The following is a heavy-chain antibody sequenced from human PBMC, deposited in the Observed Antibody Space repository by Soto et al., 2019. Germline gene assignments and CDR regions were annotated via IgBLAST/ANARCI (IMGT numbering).Heavy chain of an antibody. CDR3: ARGVHYYYGSGSYSKRVYYYYYGMDV. D-gene: IGHD3-10*01. J-gene: IGHJ6*02. Sequence: SETLSLTGAVYSGSFSGYYWSWIRQPPGKGLEWIGEINHSGSTNYNPSLKSRVTISVDTSKNQFSLKLSSVTAADTAVYYCARGVHYYYGSGSYSKRVYYYYYGMDVWGQGTTVTVSS. V-gene: IGHV4-34*01. CDR2: INHSGST. CDR1: SGSFSGYY.